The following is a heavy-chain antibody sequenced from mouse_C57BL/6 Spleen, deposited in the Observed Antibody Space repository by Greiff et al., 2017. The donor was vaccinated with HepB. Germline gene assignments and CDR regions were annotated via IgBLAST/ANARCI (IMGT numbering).Heavy chain of an antibody. J-gene: IGHJ3*01. CDR1: GYTFTDYN. CDR3: ARSAYDYDGPRFAY. D-gene: IGHD2-4*01. CDR2: INPNNGGT. V-gene: IGHV1-18*01. Sequence: EVQLQQSGPELVKPGASVKIPCKASGYTFTDYNMDWVKQSHGKSLEWIGDINPNNGGTIYNQKFKGKATLTVDKSSSTAYMELRSLTSEDTAVYYCARSAYDYDGPRFAYWGQGTLVTVSA.